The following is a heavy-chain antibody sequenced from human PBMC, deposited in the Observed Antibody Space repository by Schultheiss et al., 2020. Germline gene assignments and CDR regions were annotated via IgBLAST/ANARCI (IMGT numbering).Heavy chain of an antibody. V-gene: IGHV3-11*06. CDR1: GFTFSDYY. Sequence: GGSLRLSCAASGFTFSDYYMSWIRQAPGKGLEWVSYISSSSSYIYYADSVKGRFTISRDNAKNSLYLQMNSLRAEDTAVYYCAREYYYDSSGYFFWGGYFDYWGQGTLVTVSS. CDR2: ISSSSSYI. J-gene: IGHJ4*02. CDR3: AREYYYDSSGYFFWGGYFDY. D-gene: IGHD3-22*01.